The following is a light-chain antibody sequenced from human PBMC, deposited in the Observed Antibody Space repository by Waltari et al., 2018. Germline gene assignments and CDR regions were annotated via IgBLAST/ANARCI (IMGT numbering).Light chain of an antibody. CDR2: KIS. V-gene: IGKV2-30*02. CDR3: MQITHWRT. CDR1: QSLVPSDGNTF. Sequence: SQSLVPSDGNTFLNWCQQRPGLSPRRLIYKISNRYSGVPDRVSGRWSGTDFTLKISRVEAEDVGVYYCMQITHWRTFGGGTRVEI. J-gene: IGKJ4*01.